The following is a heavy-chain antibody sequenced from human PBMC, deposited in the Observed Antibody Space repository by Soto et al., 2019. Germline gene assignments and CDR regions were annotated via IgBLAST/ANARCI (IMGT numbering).Heavy chain of an antibody. CDR3: ESDAPTYFDSRVFYTDPPSFDY. CDR2: VSASGTYR. CDR1: GFTLSSFT. J-gene: IGHJ4*02. Sequence: GSLKLSCAASGFTLSSFTLNWVRQTPGQGLEWVSSVSASGTYRYYTDSVKGRFTISRDNAKNTLFLQLNSLTAEDTAVYYCESDAPTYFDSRVFYTDPPSFDYWGQGTPVTVSS. V-gene: IGHV3-21*01. D-gene: IGHD3-22*01.